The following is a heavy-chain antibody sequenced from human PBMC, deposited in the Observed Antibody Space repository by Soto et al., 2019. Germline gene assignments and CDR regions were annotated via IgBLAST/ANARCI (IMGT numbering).Heavy chain of an antibody. J-gene: IGHJ4*02. Sequence: PGGSLRLSCEGSGFTFSGSWMSWLRQAPGKGLEWVANTRQDEGEKYYVDSVKGRFTISRDNAKNSLYLQMNSLRDEDTAVYYCARDRYYYDSSGYYDYWGQGTLVTVSS. CDR2: TRQDEGEK. V-gene: IGHV3-7*01. CDR1: GFTFSGSW. CDR3: ARDRYYYDSSGYYDY. D-gene: IGHD3-22*01.